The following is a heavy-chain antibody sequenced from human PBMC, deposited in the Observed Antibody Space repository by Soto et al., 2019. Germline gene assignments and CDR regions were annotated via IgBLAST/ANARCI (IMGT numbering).Heavy chain of an antibody. CDR3: AKNYFFDS. D-gene: IGHD3-9*01. CDR2: ISTAGDT. V-gene: IGHV3-13*01. J-gene: IGHJ5*01. Sequence: GGSLRLSXAASGFTFSSYDMHWVRQATGKGLEWVSAISTAGDTYYAGSVKGRFTISRDNSENTLDLQMFSLTTEDTAVYYCAKNYFFDSWGRGTLVTVSS. CDR1: GFTFSSYD.